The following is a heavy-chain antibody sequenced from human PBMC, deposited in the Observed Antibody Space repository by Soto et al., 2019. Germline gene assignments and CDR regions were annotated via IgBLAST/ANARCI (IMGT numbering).Heavy chain of an antibody. CDR3: ARDRPGEQHYFDF. V-gene: IGHV4-59*12. D-gene: IGHD6-6*01. J-gene: IGHJ4*02. CDR2: IYYSGST. CDR1: GGSISSYY. Sequence: PSETLSLTCTVSGGSISSYYWSWIRQPPGKGLEWIGYIYYSGSTNYNPSLKSRVTISVDTSKNQFSLKLSSVTAEDTAVYYCARDRPGEQHYFDFWGQGTLVTVSS.